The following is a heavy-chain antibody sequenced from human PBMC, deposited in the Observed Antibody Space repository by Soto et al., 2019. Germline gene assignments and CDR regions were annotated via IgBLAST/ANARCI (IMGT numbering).Heavy chain of an antibody. CDR3: AKSLQCSSCQTCYYGRDV. CDR2: ISGSGGST. V-gene: IGHV3-23*01. Sequence: GGSLRLSCAASGFTFSSYAMSWVRQAPGKGLEWVSAISGSGGSTYYADSVKGRFTISRDNSKNTLYLQMNSLTAAYTAVYYCAKSLQCSSCQTCYYGRDVWGQGXTVIVSS. CDR1: GFTFSSYA. J-gene: IGHJ6*02. D-gene: IGHD6-13*01.